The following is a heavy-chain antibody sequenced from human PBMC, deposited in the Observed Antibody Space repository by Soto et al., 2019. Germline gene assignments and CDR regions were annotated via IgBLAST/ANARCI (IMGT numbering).Heavy chain of an antibody. CDR1: GVTISYGGYS. V-gene: IGHV4-30-2*06. CDR3: ARGGGYDSFDF. Sequence: PSETLSLTCRVSGVTISYGGYSWSWIRQSPGKGLEWLGYISHVETTYYNPSFQSRPPLSIDRTRNQFSLSLSSMTAAGKAVYYCARGGGYDSFDFWGQGIQVTVSS. D-gene: IGHD3-3*01. CDR2: ISHVETT. J-gene: IGHJ4*02.